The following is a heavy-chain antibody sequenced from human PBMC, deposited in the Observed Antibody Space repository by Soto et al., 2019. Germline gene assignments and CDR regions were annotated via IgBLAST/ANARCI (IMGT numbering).Heavy chain of an antibody. D-gene: IGHD4-17*01. Sequence: QVQLVQSGAEVKKSGASVKVSCKASGYTFTSHDINWVRQATGQGLEWMGWMNPNSGNTGYAQKFQGRVTXTXNXXISTAYMELSSLRSEDTAVYYCARWDYGVYARFDYWGQGTLVTVSS. CDR2: MNPNSGNT. CDR3: ARWDYGVYARFDY. V-gene: IGHV1-8*01. CDR1: GYTFTSHD. J-gene: IGHJ4*02.